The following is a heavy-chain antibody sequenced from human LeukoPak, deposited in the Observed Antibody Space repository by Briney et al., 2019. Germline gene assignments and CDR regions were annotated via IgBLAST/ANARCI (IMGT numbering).Heavy chain of an antibody. D-gene: IGHD4-11*01. J-gene: IGHJ3*02. CDR2: FDPEDGET. CDR1: GYTLTELS. V-gene: IGHV1-24*01. CDR3: ARIDYSNAFDI. Sequence: ASVKVSCMVSGYTLTELSMHWVRQAPGKGLEWMGGFDPEDGETIYAQKFQGRLTITWDTSINTAYMELGSLRPEDTAVYYCARIDYSNAFDIWGRGTMVTVSS.